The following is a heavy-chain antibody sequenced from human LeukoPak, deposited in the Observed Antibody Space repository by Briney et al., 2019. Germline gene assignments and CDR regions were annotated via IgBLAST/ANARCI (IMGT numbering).Heavy chain of an antibody. CDR1: GGSFSGYY. CDR3: ARGGDYYDSSGYRTVTFDY. CDR2: INHSGST. D-gene: IGHD3-22*01. V-gene: IGHV4-34*01. J-gene: IGHJ4*02. Sequence: PSETLSLTCAVYGGSFSGYYWSWIRQPPGKGLEWIGEINHSGSTNYNPSLKGRVTISVDTSKNQFSLKLSSVTAADTAVYYCARGGDYYDSSGYRTVTFDYWGQGTLVTVSS.